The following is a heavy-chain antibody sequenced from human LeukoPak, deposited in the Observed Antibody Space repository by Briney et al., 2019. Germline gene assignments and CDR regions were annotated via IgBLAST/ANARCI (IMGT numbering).Heavy chain of an antibody. V-gene: IGHV4-34*01. D-gene: IGHD6-6*01. Sequence: PSETLSLTCAVYGGSFSGYYWSWIRQPPGKGLEWIGEINHSGSTNYNPSLKSRVTISVDTSKNQFSLKLSSVTAADTAVYYCARSQYSGSSLGWYAEYFQHWGQGTLVTVSS. CDR1: GGSFSGYY. CDR3: ARSQYSGSSLGWYAEYFQH. CDR2: INHSGST. J-gene: IGHJ1*01.